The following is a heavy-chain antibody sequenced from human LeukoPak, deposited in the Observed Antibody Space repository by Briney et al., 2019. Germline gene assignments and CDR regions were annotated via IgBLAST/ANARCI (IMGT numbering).Heavy chain of an antibody. CDR3: ARDHSIAAADYYFDY. V-gene: IGHV3-30*04. J-gene: IGHJ4*02. CDR1: GFTFTNYP. Sequence: GGSLRLSCAASGFTFTNYPMHWVRQAPGKGLEWVAVISYDGSDKYYADSVKGRFTISRDNSKNTLYLQMNSLRAEDTAVYYCARDHSIAAADYYFDYWGQGILVTVSS. D-gene: IGHD6-13*01. CDR2: ISYDGSDK.